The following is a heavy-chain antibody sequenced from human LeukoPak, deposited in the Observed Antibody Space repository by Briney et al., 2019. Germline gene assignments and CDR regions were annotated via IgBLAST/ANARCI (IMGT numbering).Heavy chain of an antibody. D-gene: IGHD3-3*01. Sequence: SETLSLTCTVSGSSISRDYWSWIRQPPGKGLEWIGYIYYTGSTNYNPSLKSRVTISVDTSKNQFSLKLSSVTAADTAVYYCARDRYDFWSGSDYYYYMDVWGKGTTVTVSS. CDR1: GSSISRDY. J-gene: IGHJ6*03. CDR2: IYYTGST. CDR3: ARDRYDFWSGSDYYYYMDV. V-gene: IGHV4-59*12.